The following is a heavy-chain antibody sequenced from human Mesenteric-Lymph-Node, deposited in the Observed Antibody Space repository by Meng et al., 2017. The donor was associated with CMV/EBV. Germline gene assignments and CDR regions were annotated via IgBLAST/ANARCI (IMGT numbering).Heavy chain of an antibody. CDR2: IIAYNGNT. CDR1: GYTFTSYG. J-gene: IGHJ4*02. V-gene: IGHV1-18*01. CDR3: ARDRGPSGYNDGSGYHPNPYYFDY. Sequence: ASVKVSCNASGYTFTSYGISWVRQAPGQGLEWMGWIIAYNGNTNYAQKVQGRVTMTTDTSTTTAYMDLRSLRSDDTAVYYCARDRGPSGYNDGSGYHPNPYYFDYWGQGTLVTVSS. D-gene: IGHD3-22*01.